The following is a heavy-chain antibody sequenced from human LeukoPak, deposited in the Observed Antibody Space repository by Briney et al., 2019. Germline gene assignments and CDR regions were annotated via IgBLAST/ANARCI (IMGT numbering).Heavy chain of an antibody. CDR3: ASSTHYDYIWGSHAPYYFDY. CDR2: IDSSGDTM. V-gene: IGHV3-11*04. CDR1: GFTFSDYY. D-gene: IGHD3-16*01. Sequence: PGGSLRLSCAASGFTFSDYYMSWIRQAPGKGLEWASYIDSSGDTMYYADSVKGRFTISRENAKNSLYLQMNSLRAEDTAVYYCASSTHYDYIWGSHAPYYFDYWGQGTLVTVSS. J-gene: IGHJ4*02.